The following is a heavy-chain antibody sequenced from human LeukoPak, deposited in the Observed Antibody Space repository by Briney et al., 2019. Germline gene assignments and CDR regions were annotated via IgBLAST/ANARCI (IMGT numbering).Heavy chain of an antibody. Sequence: GGSLRLSCAASGFTFSSYWMTWVRQAPGKGLEWVANIKHDGSEKYYLDSVKGRFTISRDNAKNSLYLQMNSLRAEDTAIYYCATYRQVLLPFESWGQGTLVTVSS. CDR1: GFTFSSYW. CDR2: IKHDGSEK. D-gene: IGHD2-8*02. V-gene: IGHV3-7*03. CDR3: ATYRQVLLPFES. J-gene: IGHJ4*02.